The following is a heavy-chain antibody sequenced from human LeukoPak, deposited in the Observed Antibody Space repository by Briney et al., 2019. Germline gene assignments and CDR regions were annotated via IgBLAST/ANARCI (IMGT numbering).Heavy chain of an antibody. CDR2: INPNSGGT. Sequence: GASVKVSCKASGYTFTGYYMHWVRQAPGQGVEWMGWINPNSGGTNYAQKFQGRVTMTRDTSISTAYMELSRLRSDDTAVYYCAREDCSGGSCYFDYWGQGTLVTVSS. CDR1: GYTFTGYY. D-gene: IGHD2-15*01. J-gene: IGHJ4*02. CDR3: AREDCSGGSCYFDY. V-gene: IGHV1-2*02.